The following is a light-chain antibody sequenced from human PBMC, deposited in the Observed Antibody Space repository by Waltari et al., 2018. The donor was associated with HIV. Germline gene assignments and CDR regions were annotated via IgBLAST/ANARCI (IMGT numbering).Light chain of an antibody. V-gene: IGLV1-40*01. J-gene: IGLJ2*01. CDR1: SSNIGAGYD. CDR2: VNS. CDR3: QSYDSSLSGWV. Sequence: QSVLTQPPSVSGAPGQRVTISCTGSSSNIGAGYDVHWYQQLPGTAPKLLIYVNSNRPSGLPDRFSGSKSGTSASLAITGLQAEDEADYYCQSYDSSLSGWVFGGGTKLTVL.